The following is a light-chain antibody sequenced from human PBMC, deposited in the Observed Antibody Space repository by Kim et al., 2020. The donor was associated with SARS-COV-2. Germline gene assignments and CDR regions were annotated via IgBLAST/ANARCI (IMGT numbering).Light chain of an antibody. CDR2: QDS. Sequence: SYELTQPPSVSVSPGQTASITCSGDKLGDEYACWYQQKPGQSPVLVIYQDSKRPSGIPERFSGSNSGNTATLTISETQAMDEADYYCQAWDSSNVVFGGGTQPTVL. CDR1: KLGDEY. J-gene: IGLJ2*01. V-gene: IGLV3-1*01. CDR3: QAWDSSNVV.